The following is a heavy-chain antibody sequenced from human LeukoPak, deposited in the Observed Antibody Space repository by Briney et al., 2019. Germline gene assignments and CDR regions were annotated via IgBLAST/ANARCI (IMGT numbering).Heavy chain of an antibody. CDR1: GFTFSSYA. V-gene: IGHV3-23*01. D-gene: IGHD6-13*01. J-gene: IGHJ5*02. Sequence: GGSLRLSCAASGFTFSSYAMSWVRQAPGKGLEWVSAISGSGGSTYYADSVKGRFTISRDNSKNTLYLQMNSLRAEDTAVYYCGKYSSSWYGYNWFNPWGQGTLVTVSS. CDR3: GKYSSSWYGYNWFNP. CDR2: ISGSGGST.